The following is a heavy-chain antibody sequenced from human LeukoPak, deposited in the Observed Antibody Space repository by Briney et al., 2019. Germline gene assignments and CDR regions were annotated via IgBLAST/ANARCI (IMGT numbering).Heavy chain of an antibody. CDR2: IRYDGSNK. CDR1: GFTFSSYG. V-gene: IGHV3-30*02. CDR3: AKGRYYGSGSYNDY. Sequence: PGGSLRLSCAASGFTFSSYGIHWVRQAPGKGLEWVAFIRYDGSNKYYADSVKGRFTISRDNSKNTLYLQMNSLRAEDTAVYYCAKGRYYGSGSYNDYWGQGTLVTVSS. D-gene: IGHD3-10*01. J-gene: IGHJ4*02.